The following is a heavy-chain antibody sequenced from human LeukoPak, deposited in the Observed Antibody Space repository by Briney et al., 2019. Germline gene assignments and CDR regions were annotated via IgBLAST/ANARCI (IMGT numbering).Heavy chain of an antibody. D-gene: IGHD3-16*01. CDR3: ARWGNYGPAFDI. CDR2: IKKDGSEK. Sequence: GGSLRLSCAASGFTFSSYYMSWVRQAPGKGLEWVANIKKDGSEKYYVDSVKGRFTISRDNAKNSLYLQMNSLRAEDTAVYYCARWGNYGPAFDIWGQGTKVTVSS. V-gene: IGHV3-7*01. J-gene: IGHJ3*02. CDR1: GFTFSSYY.